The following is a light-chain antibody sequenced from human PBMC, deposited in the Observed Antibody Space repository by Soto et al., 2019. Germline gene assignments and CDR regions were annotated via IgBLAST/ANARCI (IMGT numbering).Light chain of an antibody. CDR2: DAS. Sequence: EMVLTQSPATLSLSPRERATLSCRASQSVSSSLAWYQQKPGQAPRLLIYDASNRATGIPARFSGSGSGTDFTLTISSLEPEDFAVYYCQQRSNWLFGQGTKLEIK. J-gene: IGKJ2*01. CDR3: QQRSNWL. CDR1: QSVSSS. V-gene: IGKV3-11*01.